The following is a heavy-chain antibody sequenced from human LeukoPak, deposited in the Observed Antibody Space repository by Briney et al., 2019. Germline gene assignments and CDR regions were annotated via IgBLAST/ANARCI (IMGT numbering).Heavy chain of an antibody. CDR2: IYYSGST. CDR3: AKSGGYGLIDY. D-gene: IGHD1-26*01. CDR1: GASISGTAYY. J-gene: IGHJ4*02. Sequence: PSETLSPTCTVSGASISGTAYYWGWVRQPPRKGLEWIGNIYYSGSTYYNASLQSRVTISIDTSKNQFSLRLSSVTAADTAMYFCAKSGGYGLIDYWGQGTLVTVSS. V-gene: IGHV4-39*01.